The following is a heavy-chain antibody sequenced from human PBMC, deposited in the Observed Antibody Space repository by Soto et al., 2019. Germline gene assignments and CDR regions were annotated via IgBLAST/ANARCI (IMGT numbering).Heavy chain of an antibody. D-gene: IGHD1-26*01. J-gene: IGHJ3*02. CDR1: GFSLSNARMG. CDR3: AHRSYVGFAFDI. V-gene: IGHV2-5*02. CDR2: IYWDDDK. Sequence: SGPTMVNPTETLTLTCTVSGFSLSNARMGVSWIRQPPGKALEWLALIYWDDDKRYSPSLKSRLTITKDTSKNQVVLTMTNMDPVDTATYYCAHRSYVGFAFDIWGQGTMVTVSS.